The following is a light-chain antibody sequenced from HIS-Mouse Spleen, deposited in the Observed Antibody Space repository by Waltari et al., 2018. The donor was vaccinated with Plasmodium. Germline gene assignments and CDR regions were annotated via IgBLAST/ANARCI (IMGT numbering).Light chain of an antibody. V-gene: IGKV3-11*01. Sequence: EIVLTQSPATLSLSPGERASQSVSSYLAWYQQKPGQAPRLLIYDASKRATGIPARFSGSGSGTDFTLTISSLEREDFAVYYCQQRSNWMYTFGQGTKLEIK. J-gene: IGKJ2*01. CDR1: QSVSSY. CDR2: DAS. CDR3: QQRSNWMYT.